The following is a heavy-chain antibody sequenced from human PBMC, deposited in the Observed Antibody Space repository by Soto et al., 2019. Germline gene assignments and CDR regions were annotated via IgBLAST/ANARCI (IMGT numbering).Heavy chain of an antibody. CDR3: ARQWLDSYYFDY. D-gene: IGHD6-19*01. Sequence: EVQLVESGGGLVQPGGSLRLSCAASGFTFRSYAMHWVRQAPGKGLEYVSAISSNGGSTYYANSVKGRFTISRDNSKNTLYLQMGSLRAEDMAVYYCARQWLDSYYFDYWGQGTLVTVSS. J-gene: IGHJ4*02. CDR1: GFTFRSYA. CDR2: ISSNGGST. V-gene: IGHV3-64*01.